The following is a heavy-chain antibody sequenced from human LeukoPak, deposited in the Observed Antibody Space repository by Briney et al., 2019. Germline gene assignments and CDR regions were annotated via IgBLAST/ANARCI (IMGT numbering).Heavy chain of an antibody. CDR2: IWNDGSKK. J-gene: IGHJ1*01. CDR1: GLTFSHYG. Sequence: GGSLRLSCAASGLTFSHYGMHWVRQSPGKGLDWVALIWNDGSKKYYADSVKGRFTISIDNAKNTLYLQMDSLRAEDTAVYYCTMWSGSSYIEYFQHWGQGTLVTVSS. V-gene: IGHV3-33*01. CDR3: TMWSGSSYIEYFQH. D-gene: IGHD1-26*01.